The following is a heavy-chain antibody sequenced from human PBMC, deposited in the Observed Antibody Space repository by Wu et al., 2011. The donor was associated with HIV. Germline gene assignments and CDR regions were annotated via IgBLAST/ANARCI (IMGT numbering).Heavy chain of an antibody. V-gene: IGHV1-69*18. D-gene: IGHD5-24*01. Sequence: QVQLVQSGAEVRNPGASVKVSCKASGYTFTGHYMHWVRQAPGQGLEWMGRIIPVFGSANSAQKFQGRVTITADESTSTAYMELSSLRSEDTAVYYCARVPDGYNYYYFDYWGQGTLVTVSS. CDR3: ARVPDGYNYYYFDY. J-gene: IGHJ4*02. CDR2: IIPVFGSA. CDR1: GYTFTGHY.